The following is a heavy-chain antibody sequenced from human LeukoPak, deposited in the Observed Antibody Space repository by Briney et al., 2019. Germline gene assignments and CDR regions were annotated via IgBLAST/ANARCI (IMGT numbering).Heavy chain of an antibody. J-gene: IGHJ4*02. V-gene: IGHV3-21*01. CDR2: ISSSSGYI. D-gene: IGHD6-13*01. CDR3: AASIAYRSSWFADY. CDR1: GFTFSYYS. Sequence: GGSLRLSCAASGFTFSYYSMNWVRQAPGKGLEWVSYISSSSGYIYYADSVRRRLTISRDNAKHSLYLQMNSLRAEDTGLYYCAASIAYRSSWFADYWGQGNRVTVSS.